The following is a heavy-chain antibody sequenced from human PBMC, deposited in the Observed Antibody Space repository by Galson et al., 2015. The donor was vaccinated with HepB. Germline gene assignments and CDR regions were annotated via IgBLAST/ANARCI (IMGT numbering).Heavy chain of an antibody. J-gene: IGHJ4*02. V-gene: IGHV3-30*18. CDR3: AKSFGKWELLLDF. D-gene: IGHD1-26*01. CDR2: ISYDGSYN. CDR1: GFTFNNYG. Sequence: SLRLSCAASGFTFNNYGIHWVRQAPGKGLEWVAFISYDGSYNYYADSVKGRFTISRDNAKNTLYLQMNSLRAEDTAVYYCAKSFGKWELLLDFWGQGTLVTVSS.